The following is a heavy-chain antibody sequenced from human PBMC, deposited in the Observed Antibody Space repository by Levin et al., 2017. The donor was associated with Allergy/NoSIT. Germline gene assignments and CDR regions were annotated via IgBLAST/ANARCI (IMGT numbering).Heavy chain of an antibody. Sequence: GGSLRLSCAASGFTFSSYSMNWVRQAPGKGLEWVSSISSSSSYIYYADSVKGRFTISRDNAKNSLYLQMNSLRAEDTAVYYCARAGGYHYYYGMDVWGQGTTVTVSS. J-gene: IGHJ6*02. V-gene: IGHV3-21*01. CDR1: GFTFSSYS. CDR2: ISSSSSYI. D-gene: IGHD3-16*01. CDR3: ARAGGYHYYYGMDV.